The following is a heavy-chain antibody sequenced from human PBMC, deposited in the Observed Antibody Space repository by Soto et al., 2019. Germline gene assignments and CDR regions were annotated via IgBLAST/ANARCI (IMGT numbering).Heavy chain of an antibody. CDR2: ISSNGGST. D-gene: IGHD5-12*01. V-gene: IGHV3-64*01. Sequence: EVQLVESGGGLVQPGGSLRLSCAASGFTFSSYAMHWVRQAPGKGLEYVSAISSNGGSTYYANSVKGRFTISRDNSKNTLYLQMGSLRAEDMAVYYCARSWRSGYDFADYWGQGTLVTVSS. J-gene: IGHJ4*02. CDR1: GFTFSSYA. CDR3: ARSWRSGYDFADY.